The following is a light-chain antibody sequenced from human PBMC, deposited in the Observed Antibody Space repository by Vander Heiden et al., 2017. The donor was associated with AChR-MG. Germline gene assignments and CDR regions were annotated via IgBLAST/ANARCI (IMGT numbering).Light chain of an antibody. CDR2: DVS. J-gene: IGLJ2*01. Sequence: QSALTPPASVSGSPGQSLTISCTGTSSDIGTYKSFSWYQQHPGTAPTLMIYDVSNRPSRVSNRFSGSKSGNTASLTISGLQAEDEADYYCTSYTSSSTRGVFGGGTKLTVL. CDR1: SSDIGTYKS. V-gene: IGLV2-14*01. CDR3: TSYTSSSTRGV.